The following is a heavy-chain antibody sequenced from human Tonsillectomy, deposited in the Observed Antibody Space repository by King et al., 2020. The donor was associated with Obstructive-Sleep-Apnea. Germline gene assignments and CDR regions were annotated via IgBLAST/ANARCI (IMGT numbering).Heavy chain of an antibody. CDR1: GFTFSTYE. Sequence: VQLVESGGGVVQPGRSLRLSCAASGFTFSTYEMHWGRQAPGKGLEWVAVISYDGSDKYYADSLKGRFTISRENSKNTLSLQMKRFTTEDTAVFYCATYGDYPGSSFDYWGQGTLVTVSS. D-gene: IGHD4-17*01. CDR2: ISYDGSDK. J-gene: IGHJ4*02. V-gene: IGHV3-30*04. CDR3: ATYGDYPGSSFDY.